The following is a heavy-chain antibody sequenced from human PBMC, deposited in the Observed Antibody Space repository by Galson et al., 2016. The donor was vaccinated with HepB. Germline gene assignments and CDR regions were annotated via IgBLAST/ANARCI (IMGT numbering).Heavy chain of an antibody. Sequence: SLRLSCAASGFTFTSYWMSWARQPPGKGLEWVANIKQDGSEKNYVDSVKGRFTISRDNAKNSLYLQMNSLRAEDTAVYYCARDFPLLGWGQGTLVTVSS. V-gene: IGHV3-7*03. CDR1: GFTFTSYW. CDR2: IKQDGSEK. CDR3: ARDFPLLG. D-gene: IGHD2-15*01. J-gene: IGHJ4*02.